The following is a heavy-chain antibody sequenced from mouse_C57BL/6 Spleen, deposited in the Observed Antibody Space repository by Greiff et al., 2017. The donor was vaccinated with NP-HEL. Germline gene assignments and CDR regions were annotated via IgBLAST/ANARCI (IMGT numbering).Heavy chain of an antibody. CDR3: ASIWDEGYFDV. D-gene: IGHD4-1*01. Sequence: QVQLQQSGAELARPGASVKLSCKASGYTFTSYGISWVKQRTGQGLEWIGEIYPRSGNTYYNEKFKGKATLTADKSSSTAYMELRSLTSEDSAVYFCASIWDEGYFDVWGTGTTVTVSS. J-gene: IGHJ1*03. CDR1: GYTFTSYG. CDR2: IYPRSGNT. V-gene: IGHV1-81*01.